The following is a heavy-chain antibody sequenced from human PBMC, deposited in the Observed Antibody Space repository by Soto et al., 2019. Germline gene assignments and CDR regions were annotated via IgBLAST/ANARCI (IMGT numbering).Heavy chain of an antibody. J-gene: IGHJ4*02. CDR1: GGSISSGDYY. CDR3: ARDRESSYYGSGSYYNVGYYFDY. V-gene: IGHV4-30-4*01. Sequence: SETLSLTCTVSGGSISSGDYYWSWIRQPPGKGLEWIGYIYYSGSTYYNPSLKSRVTISVDTSKNQFSLKLSSVTAADTAVYYCARDRESSYYGSGSYYNVGYYFDYWGQGTLVTV. CDR2: IYYSGST. D-gene: IGHD3-10*01.